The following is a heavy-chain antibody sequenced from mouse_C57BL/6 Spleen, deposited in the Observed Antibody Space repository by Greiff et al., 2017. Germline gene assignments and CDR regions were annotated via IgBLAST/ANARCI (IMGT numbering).Heavy chain of an antibody. CDR1: GYTFTDSY. J-gene: IGHJ3*01. Sequence: EVQLQQSGPELVKPGASVKISCKASGYTFTDSYMNWVKQSHGKSLEWIGDINPNNGGTSYNQKFKGKATLTVDKSSSTADMELRSLTSEDSAVYYGARPGGYPFAYWGQGTLVTVSA. V-gene: IGHV1-26*01. CDR3: ARPGGYPFAY. D-gene: IGHD2-2*01. CDR2: INPNNGGT.